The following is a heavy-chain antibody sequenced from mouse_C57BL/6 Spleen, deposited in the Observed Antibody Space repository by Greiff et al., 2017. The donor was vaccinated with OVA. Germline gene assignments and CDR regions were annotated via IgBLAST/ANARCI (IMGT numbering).Heavy chain of an antibody. CDR2: IRLKSDNYAT. D-gene: IGHD1-1*01. V-gene: IGHV6-3*01. Sequence: EVHLVESGGGLVQPGGSMKLSCVASGFTFSNYWMNWVRQSPEKGLEWVAQIRLKSDNYATHYAESVKGRFTISRDDSKSSVYLQMNNLRAEDTGIYYCTEDYYSYFDYWGQGTTLTVSS. J-gene: IGHJ2*01. CDR3: TEDYYSYFDY. CDR1: GFTFSNYW.